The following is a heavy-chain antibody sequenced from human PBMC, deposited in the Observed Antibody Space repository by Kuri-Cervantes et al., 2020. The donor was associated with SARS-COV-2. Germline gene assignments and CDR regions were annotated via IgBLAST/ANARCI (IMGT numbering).Heavy chain of an antibody. CDR1: GGSFSGYY. J-gene: IGHJ4*02. CDR2: IYHSGST. V-gene: IGHV4-34*01. D-gene: IGHD3-22*01. CDR3: ALRHYYDSSGYEQFDY. Sequence: GSLRLSCAVYGGSFSGYYWGWIRQPPGKGLEWIGSIYHSGSTYYNPSLKSRVTISVDTSKNQFSLKLSSVTAADTAVYYCALRHYYDSSGYEQFDYWGQGTLVTVSS.